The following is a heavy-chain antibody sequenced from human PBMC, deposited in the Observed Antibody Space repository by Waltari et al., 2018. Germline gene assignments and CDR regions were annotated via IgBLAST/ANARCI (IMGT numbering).Heavy chain of an antibody. CDR1: GFSLSTSGVG. D-gene: IGHD6-6*01. V-gene: IGHV2-5*01. CDR2: IYWNDDK. CDR3: AHLKSIAAREAFDY. J-gene: IGHJ4*02. Sequence: QITLKESGPTLVKPTQTLTLTCTFSGFSLSTSGVGVGWIRQPPGKALEWLALIYWNDDKRYSPSLKSRLTITKDTSKNRVVLTMTNMDPVDTATYYCAHLKSIAAREAFDYWGQGTLVTVSS.